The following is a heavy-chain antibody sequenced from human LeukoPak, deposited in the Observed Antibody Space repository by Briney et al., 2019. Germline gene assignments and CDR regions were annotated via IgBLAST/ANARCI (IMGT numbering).Heavy chain of an antibody. J-gene: IGHJ4*02. CDR1: GYTFTSYY. CDR2: INPSGGTT. V-gene: IGHV1-46*01. CDR3: ARDLAESVFDY. D-gene: IGHD6-13*01. Sequence: ASVKVSCKASGYTFTSYYMHWVRQAPGQGLEWMGIINPSGGTTTYAQKFQGRVTMTRDTSTSTVYMDLSSLRSEDTAVYYCARDLAESVFDYWGQGTLVTVSS.